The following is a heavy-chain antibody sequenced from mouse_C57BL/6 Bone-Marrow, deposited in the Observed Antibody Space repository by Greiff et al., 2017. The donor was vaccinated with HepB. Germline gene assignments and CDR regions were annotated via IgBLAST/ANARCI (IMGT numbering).Heavy chain of an antibody. CDR3: ATTYYSNYAWFAY. CDR2: ISYDGSN. V-gene: IGHV3-6*01. CDR1: GYSITSGYY. Sequence: EVQLKESGPGLVKPSQSLSLTCSVTGYSITSGYYWNWIRQFPGNKLEWMGYISYDGSNNYNPSLKNRISITRDTSKNQFFLKLNSVTTEDTATYYCATTYYSNYAWFAYWGQGTLVTVSA. J-gene: IGHJ3*01. D-gene: IGHD2-5*01.